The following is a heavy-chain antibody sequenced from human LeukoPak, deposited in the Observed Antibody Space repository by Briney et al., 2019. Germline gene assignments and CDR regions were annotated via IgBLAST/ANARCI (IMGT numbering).Heavy chain of an antibody. CDR2: ISSSSSTT. Sequence: GGSLRLSRAASRFTLSRYWMKWVRQAPGEGMEWVSYISSSSSTTYYADSVKGRLTISRDNAKNSLYLPMSSLRAEDTAVNYCARDQGQQLDYYFQYMDVWGNGTTVTVSS. CDR1: RFTLSRYW. D-gene: IGHD6-13*01. V-gene: IGHV3-48*01. J-gene: IGHJ6*03. CDR3: ARDQGQQLDYYFQYMDV.